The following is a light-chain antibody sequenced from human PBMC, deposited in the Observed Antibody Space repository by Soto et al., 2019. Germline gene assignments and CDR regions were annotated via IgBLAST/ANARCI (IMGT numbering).Light chain of an antibody. CDR2: GAS. CDR3: QKYNNWLT. Sequence: VVVTQSPATLSVSPGEGATLSCRASQNVNNNLAWYQQKPGQAPRLLIYGASTMATGIPARFSGSGSGTEFTITISSLQSEDFAVYYCQKYNNWLTFGGGTKVEIK. CDR1: QNVNNN. V-gene: IGKV3-15*01. J-gene: IGKJ4*01.